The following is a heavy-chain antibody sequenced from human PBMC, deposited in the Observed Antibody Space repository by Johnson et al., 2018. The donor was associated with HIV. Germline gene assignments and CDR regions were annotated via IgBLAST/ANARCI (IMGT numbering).Heavy chain of an antibody. D-gene: IGHD6-19*01. CDR3: AKRGSGWPSDAFDI. V-gene: IGHV3-66*04. CDR1: GFTVSSNY. J-gene: IGHJ3*02. Sequence: VQLVESGGGVVRPGGSLRLSCPASGFTVSSNYMNWVRQAPGKGLEWVSVIYSGGTTYYADSVKGRFTISRDNSKNTLYLQMNSLRAEDTAVYYCAKRGSGWPSDAFDIWGQGTMVTVSS. CDR2: IYSGGTT.